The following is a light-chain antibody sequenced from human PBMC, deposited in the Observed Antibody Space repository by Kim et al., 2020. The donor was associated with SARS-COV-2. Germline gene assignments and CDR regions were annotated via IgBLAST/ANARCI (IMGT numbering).Light chain of an antibody. CDR1: KLGDKY. CDR3: QAWDSSTYV. V-gene: IGLV3-1*01. CDR2: QDD. Sequence: SYELTQPPSVSVSPGQTASITCSGDKLGDKYACWYQQKPGQSPILVIYQDDKRPSGIPERFSGSNSGNTATLTISGTQATDEADYYCQAWDSSTYVFGTG. J-gene: IGLJ1*01.